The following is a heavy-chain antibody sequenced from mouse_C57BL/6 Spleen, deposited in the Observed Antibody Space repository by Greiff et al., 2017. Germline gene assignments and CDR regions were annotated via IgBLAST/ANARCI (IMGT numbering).Heavy chain of an antibody. Sequence: EVQLQQSGPELVKPGASVKIPCKASGYTFTDYNMDWVKQSHGKSLEWIGDINPNNGGTIYNQKFKGKATLTVDKSSSTAYMELRSLTSEDTAVYYCARVGLRKRLDYAMDYWGQGTSVTVSS. J-gene: IGHJ4*01. CDR1: GYTFTDYN. CDR3: ARVGLRKRLDYAMDY. CDR2: INPNNGGT. D-gene: IGHD2-2*01. V-gene: IGHV1-18*01.